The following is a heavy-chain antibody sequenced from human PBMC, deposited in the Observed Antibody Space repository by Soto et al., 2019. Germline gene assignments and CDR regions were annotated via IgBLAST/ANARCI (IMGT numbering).Heavy chain of an antibody. J-gene: IGHJ4*02. CDR1: GFTLRIAW. CDR2: VTGDGTA. Sequence: EVQLVESGGGLVEPGGSLRLSCVASGFTLRIAWMAWVRQVPGKGLELVGNVTGDGTAYYGAPVQGRVFMAIDDSKNSAYLLMHSLKIEDTAGYYCAADLSSMGAGEFDFWGQGALVTVPS. D-gene: IGHD1-26*01. V-gene: IGHV3-15*01. CDR3: AADLSSMGAGEFDF.